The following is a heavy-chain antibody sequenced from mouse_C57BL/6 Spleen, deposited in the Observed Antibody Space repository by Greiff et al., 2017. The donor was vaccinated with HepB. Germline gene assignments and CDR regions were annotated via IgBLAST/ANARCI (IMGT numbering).Heavy chain of an antibody. D-gene: IGHD2-4*01. V-gene: IGHV3-6*01. J-gene: IGHJ3*01. CDR1: GYSITSGYY. CDR2: ISYDGSN. CDR3: ARGRLPSWFAY. Sequence: EVQLVESGPGLVKPSQSLSLTCSVTGYSITSGYYWNWIRQFPGNKLEWMGYISYDGSNNYNPSLKNRISITRDTSKNQFFLKLNSVTTEDTATYYCARGRLPSWFAYWGQGTLVTVSA.